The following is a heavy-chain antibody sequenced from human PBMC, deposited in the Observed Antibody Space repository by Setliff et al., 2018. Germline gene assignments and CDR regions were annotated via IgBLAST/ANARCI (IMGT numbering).Heavy chain of an antibody. CDR1: GGSFSGYY. CDR2: INHSGST. CDR3: ARGGYSYGHHYYYYMDV. Sequence: SETLSLTCAVYGGSFSGYYWSWIRQPPGKGLEWIGEINHSGSTNYNPSLRSRVTISVDTSKNQFSLKLSTVTAADTAVYYCARGGYSYGHHYYYYMDVWGKGTTVTVSS. D-gene: IGHD5-18*01. V-gene: IGHV4-34*01. J-gene: IGHJ6*03.